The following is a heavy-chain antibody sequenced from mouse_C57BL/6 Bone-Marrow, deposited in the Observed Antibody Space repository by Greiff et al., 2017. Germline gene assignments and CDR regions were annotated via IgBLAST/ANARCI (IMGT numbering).Heavy chain of an antibody. V-gene: IGHV1-81*01. CDR1: GYTFTSYG. D-gene: IGHD1-1*01. Sequence: QVQLQQSGAELARPGASVKLSCKASGYTFTSYGISWVKQRTGQGLEWIGEIYPRSGNTYYNEKFKGKATLTADKSSSTAYMELRSLTSEDSAVYFCARGGFSDYYGSSYWFAYWGQGTLVTVSA. CDR3: ARGGFSDYYGSSYWFAY. CDR2: IYPRSGNT. J-gene: IGHJ3*01.